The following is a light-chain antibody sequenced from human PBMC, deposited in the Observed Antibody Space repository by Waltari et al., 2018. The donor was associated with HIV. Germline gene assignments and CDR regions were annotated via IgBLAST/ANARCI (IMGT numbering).Light chain of an antibody. J-gene: IGKJ3*01. CDR2: SAS. CDR1: QGISSY. Sequence: IQLTQSPSFLSASVGDRVTITCRASQGISSYLAWYQQKPGKAAKPLIYSASTLQSGVPSRFSGRASGTEFTLTISSLQPEEFATYYCQQLNSYPVPFTFGPGTKVDIK. CDR3: QQLNSYPVPFT. V-gene: IGKV1-9*01.